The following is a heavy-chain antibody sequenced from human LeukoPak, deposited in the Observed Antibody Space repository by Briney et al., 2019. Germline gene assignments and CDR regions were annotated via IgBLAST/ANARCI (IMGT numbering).Heavy chain of an antibody. J-gene: IGHJ5*02. Sequence: ASVTVSCTASGYTFTIYGISWVRQAPGQGLEWMGWISAYNGNTNYAQKLQGRVTMTTDTSTSTAYMELRSLRSDDTAVYYCARVECSGGSCYSFWFDPWGQGTLVTVSS. D-gene: IGHD2-15*01. CDR2: ISAYNGNT. V-gene: IGHV1-18*01. CDR3: ARVECSGGSCYSFWFDP. CDR1: GYTFTIYG.